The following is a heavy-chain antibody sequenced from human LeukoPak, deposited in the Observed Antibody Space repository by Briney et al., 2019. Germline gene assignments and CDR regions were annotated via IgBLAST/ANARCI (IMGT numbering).Heavy chain of an antibody. D-gene: IGHD1/OR15-1a*01. Sequence: GASVKVSCKASEYTFTSYYMHWVRQAPGQGLEWMGWINPDSGGTNYAQKFQGRVTMTRDTSISTAYMELSRLTSDDTAVYYCARDHGLNKRWFDPWGQGTLVTVSS. CDR1: EYTFTSYY. CDR3: ARDHGLNKRWFDP. CDR2: INPDSGGT. V-gene: IGHV1-2*02. J-gene: IGHJ5*02.